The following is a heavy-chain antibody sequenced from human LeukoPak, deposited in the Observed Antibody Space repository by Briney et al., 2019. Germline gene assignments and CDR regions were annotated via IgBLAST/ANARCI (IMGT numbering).Heavy chain of an antibody. V-gene: IGHV3-23*01. Sequence: GGSLRLSCAASGFTFSSYAMSWVRQAPGKGLEWVSAISGSGGSTYYADSVKGRFTISRDNSKNTLYLQMSNLRAEDTAVYFCARGGCLDVWGQGATVTISS. CDR2: ISGSGGST. J-gene: IGHJ6*02. D-gene: IGHD3-16*01. CDR1: GFTFSSYA. CDR3: ARGGCLDV.